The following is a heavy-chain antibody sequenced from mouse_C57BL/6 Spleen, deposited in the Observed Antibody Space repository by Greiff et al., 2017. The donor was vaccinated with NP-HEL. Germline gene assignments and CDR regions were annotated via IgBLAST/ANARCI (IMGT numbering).Heavy chain of an antibody. CDR1: GFTFTDYY. CDR3: ARYMSLDWYFDV. J-gene: IGHJ1*03. D-gene: IGHD6-1*01. V-gene: IGHV7-3*01. Sequence: EVQRVESGGGLVQPGGSLSLSCAASGFTFTDYYMSWVRQPPGKALEWLGFIRNKANGYTTEYSASVKGRFTISRDNSQSILYLQMNALRAEDSATYDCARYMSLDWYFDVWGTGTTVTVSS. CDR2: IRNKANGYTT.